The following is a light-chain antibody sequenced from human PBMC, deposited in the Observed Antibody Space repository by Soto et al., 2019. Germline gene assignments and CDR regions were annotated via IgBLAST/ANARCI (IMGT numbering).Light chain of an antibody. CDR1: HSISNW. Sequence: DIQMTQSPSTLSASVGDRVTIACRASHSISNWLAWYQQRPGKAPKLLIYMASRLEGGVASRFSGSGSGTEFTLTTSSLQPDDFATYYCQQYITYSRTFGQGTKVEIK. CDR3: QQYITYSRT. CDR2: MAS. V-gene: IGKV1-5*03. J-gene: IGKJ1*01.